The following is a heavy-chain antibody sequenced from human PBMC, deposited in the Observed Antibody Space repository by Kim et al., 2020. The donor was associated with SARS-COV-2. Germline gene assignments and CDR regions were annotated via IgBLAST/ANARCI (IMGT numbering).Heavy chain of an antibody. D-gene: IGHD3-22*01. CDR2: IYPGDSDT. Sequence: GESLKISCKGSGYSFTSYWIGWVRQMPGKGLEWMGIIYPGDSDTRYSPSFQGQVTISADKSISTAYLQWSSLKASDTAMYYCARLSSTSDSSGYYYDSLDYWGQGTLVAVSS. CDR3: ARLSSTSDSSGYYYDSLDY. V-gene: IGHV5-51*01. CDR1: GYSFTSYW. J-gene: IGHJ4*02.